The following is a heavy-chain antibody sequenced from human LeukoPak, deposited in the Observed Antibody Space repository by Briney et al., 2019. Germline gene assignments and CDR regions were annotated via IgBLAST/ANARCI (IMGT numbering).Heavy chain of an antibody. CDR2: ISYNGNQ. V-gene: IGHV3-30-3*01. Sequence: GGSLRLSCAASGFTFSSYEMNWVRQAPVKALEWVAFISYNGNQKYGDSVKGRFTISRDNSKNTLYLQVNGLRPEDTAVYYCARDPLDISRWTNAFDIWGQGTMVSVSS. CDR1: GFTFSSYE. D-gene: IGHD2-2*03. J-gene: IGHJ3*02. CDR3: ARDPLDISRWTNAFDI.